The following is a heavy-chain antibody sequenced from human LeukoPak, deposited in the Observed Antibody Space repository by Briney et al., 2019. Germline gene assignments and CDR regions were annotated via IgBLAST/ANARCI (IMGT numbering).Heavy chain of an antibody. D-gene: IGHD3-22*01. CDR1: GFTFSSYP. Sequence: GGSLRLSCSGSGFTFSSYPMHWVRQAPGKGLEYVSAITFDGGSTYYADSVKGRFTISRNNSKNTLYHQMSSRRLEATAIYYCVKAIFDSGCYYDAYWGQGTLVTVSS. CDR2: ITFDGGST. CDR3: VKAIFDSGCYYDAY. J-gene: IGHJ4*02. V-gene: IGHV3-64D*06.